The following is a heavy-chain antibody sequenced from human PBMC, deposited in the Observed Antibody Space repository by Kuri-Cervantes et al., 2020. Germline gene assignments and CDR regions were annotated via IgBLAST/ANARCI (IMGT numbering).Heavy chain of an antibody. V-gene: IGHV3-74*01. CDR2: INSDGSST. CDR3: AKLRYFDWLDAFDI. J-gene: IGHJ3*02. D-gene: IGHD3-9*01. Sequence: GESLKISCAASGFTFSSYWMHWVRQAPGKGLVWVSRINSDGSSTSYADSVKGRFTISRDNAKNTLYLQMNSLRAEDTAVYYCAKLRYFDWLDAFDIWGQGTMVTVSS. CDR1: GFTFSSYW.